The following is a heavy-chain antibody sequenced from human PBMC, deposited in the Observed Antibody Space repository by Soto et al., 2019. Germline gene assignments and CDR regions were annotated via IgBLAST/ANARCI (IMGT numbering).Heavy chain of an antibody. V-gene: IGHV3-49*04. CDR2: IRSKTYGGTA. Sequence: GGSLRLSCTASGFTFGDYAMSWVRQAPERGLEWVGFIRSKTYGGTAEYAASVKGRFTISRDDSKSIAYLQMNSLKTEDTAVYYCTRDQPITPWGQGTVVTVS. CDR1: GFTFGDYA. J-gene: IGHJ3*01. CDR3: TRDQPITP. D-gene: IGHD3-10*01.